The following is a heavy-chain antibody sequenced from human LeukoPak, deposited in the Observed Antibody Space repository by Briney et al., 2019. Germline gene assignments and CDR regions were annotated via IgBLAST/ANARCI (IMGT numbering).Heavy chain of an antibody. Sequence: GGSLRLSCAASGFTFSSYAMHWVRQAPGKGLEWVAVISYDGSNKYYADSVKGRLTISRDNSKNTLYLQMNSLRAEDTAVYYCAREGLLELLLIDYWGQGTLVTVSS. CDR2: ISYDGSNK. D-gene: IGHD1-26*01. J-gene: IGHJ4*02. CDR1: GFTFSSYA. CDR3: AREGLLELLLIDY. V-gene: IGHV3-30-3*01.